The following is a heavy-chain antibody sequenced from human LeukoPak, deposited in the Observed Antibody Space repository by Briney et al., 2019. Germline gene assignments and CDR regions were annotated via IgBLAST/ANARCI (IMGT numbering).Heavy chain of an antibody. J-gene: IGHJ4*02. V-gene: IGHV1-2*02. D-gene: IGHD6-13*01. CDR3: ARVKDSSSWYYFDY. Sequence: ASVKVSCKASGYTFTGYYMHWVRQAPGQGLEWMGWINPNSGGTNYAQKFQGRVTMTRDTSISTAYMELSRLRSDDTAMYYCARVKDSSSWYYFDYWGQGTLVTVSS. CDR2: INPNSGGT. CDR1: GYTFTGYY.